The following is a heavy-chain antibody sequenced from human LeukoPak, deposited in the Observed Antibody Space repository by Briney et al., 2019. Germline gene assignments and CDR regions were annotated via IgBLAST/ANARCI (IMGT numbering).Heavy chain of an antibody. J-gene: IGHJ5*02. CDR1: GFTFSSNW. D-gene: IGHD2-8*01. CDR3: AQDVPIERVPGVGPGS. CDR2: MQYDGSVT. Sequence: PGGSLRLSCAASGFTFSSNWTSWVRQAPGKGLEWVTFMQYDGSVTFYADSVKGRFTISRDNSKNTVYLQMSSLGTEDTAVYFCAQDVPIERVPGVGPGSWGQGTLVTVSS. V-gene: IGHV3-30*02.